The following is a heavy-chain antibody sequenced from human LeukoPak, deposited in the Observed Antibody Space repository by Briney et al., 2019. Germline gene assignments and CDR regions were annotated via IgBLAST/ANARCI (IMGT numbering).Heavy chain of an antibody. D-gene: IGHD1-26*01. CDR1: GESFSGYY. V-gene: IGHV4-34*01. J-gene: IGHJ4*02. CDR2: INHSGST. Sequence: SEPLSLPCGVYGESFSGYYWSWIRQPPGKGLEWIGEINHSGSTNYNPSLKSRVTISVDTSKNQFTLKLSFVTAADTAVYYCARGGGSYIGYWGQGTLVTVSS. CDR3: ARGGGSYIGY.